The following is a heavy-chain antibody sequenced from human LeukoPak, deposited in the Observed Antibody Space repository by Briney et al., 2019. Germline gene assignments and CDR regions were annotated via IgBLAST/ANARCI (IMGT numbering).Heavy chain of an antibody. J-gene: IGHJ3*02. D-gene: IGHD2-2*01. Sequence: SQTLSLTCTVSGGSISSGSYYWSWIRQPAGKGLEWIGRIYTSGSTNYNPSLKSRVTISVDTSKNQFSLKLSSVTAADTAVYYCAYCSSTSCYGGDAFDIWGQGTMVTVSS. CDR3: AYCSSTSCYGGDAFDI. CDR1: GGSISSGSYY. V-gene: IGHV4-61*02. CDR2: IYTSGST.